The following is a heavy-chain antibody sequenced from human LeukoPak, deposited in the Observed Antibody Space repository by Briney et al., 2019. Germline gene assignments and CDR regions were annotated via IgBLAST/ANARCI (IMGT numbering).Heavy chain of an antibody. Sequence: GASVKVSCKASGYTFTDYFIHWVRQAPGQGLEWMGRINVNSGGTNTNCAQNFQGRVTMTRDTSISTAYMELSRLTSDDTAVYYCARDLSSTSNWELDYWGQGTLVTVSS. V-gene: IGHV1-2*06. D-gene: IGHD1-26*01. J-gene: IGHJ4*02. CDR1: GYTFTDYF. CDR3: ARDLSSTSNWELDY. CDR2: INVNSGGTNT.